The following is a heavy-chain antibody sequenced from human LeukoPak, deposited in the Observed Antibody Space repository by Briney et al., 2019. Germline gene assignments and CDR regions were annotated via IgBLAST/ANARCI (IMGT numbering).Heavy chain of an antibody. CDR1: GFTFSSYW. CDR3: ARDRNRLFDY. CDR2: IKTDGNEK. J-gene: IGHJ4*02. V-gene: IGHV3-7*05. D-gene: IGHD1-14*01. Sequence: PGGSLRLSCAVSGFTFSSYWMTWVRQAPGKGLEWVAQIKTDGNEKYYVDSVKGRFTISRDNVKNSLYLQLGSLRSEDTAVYYCARDRNRLFDYWGQGTLVTVSS.